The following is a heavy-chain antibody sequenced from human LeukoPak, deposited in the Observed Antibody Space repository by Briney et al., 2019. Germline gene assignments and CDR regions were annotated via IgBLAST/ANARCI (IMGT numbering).Heavy chain of an antibody. J-gene: IGHJ6*02. Sequence: PGGSLRLSCAASGLTFSTYAMTWVRQAPGKGLEWVSSISGSGGSTFYADSVKGRFTISRDNSKNTLCLQMNSLRAEDTAIYYCARETTYYFGMDVWGQGTTVTVSS. CDR3: ARETTYYFGMDV. D-gene: IGHD1-7*01. CDR1: GLTFSTYA. CDR2: ISGSGGST. V-gene: IGHV3-23*01.